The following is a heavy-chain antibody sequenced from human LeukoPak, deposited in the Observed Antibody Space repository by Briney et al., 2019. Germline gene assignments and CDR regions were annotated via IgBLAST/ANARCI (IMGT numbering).Heavy chain of an antibody. Sequence: SETLSLTCAVSGYSISSGYHWGWIRQPPGKGLEWIGSVYHSGSTHYNPSLKSRVTISVDTSKNQFSLKLNSVTAADTAVYCCARADTAFSSRWCAFNYWGKGTLVTVSS. V-gene: IGHV4-38-2*01. D-gene: IGHD6-13*01. CDR2: VYHSGST. CDR1: GYSISSGYH. CDR3: ARADTAFSSRWCAFNY. J-gene: IGHJ4*02.